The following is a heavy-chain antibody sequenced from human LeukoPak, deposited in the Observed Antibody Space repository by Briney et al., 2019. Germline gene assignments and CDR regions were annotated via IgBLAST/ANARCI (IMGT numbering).Heavy chain of an antibody. CDR3: ASMIVVVPAAYDY. Sequence: GGSLRLSCAASGFTFSSYWMSWVRQAPGKGLEWVANIKQDGSEKYYVDSVKGRFTISRDNAKNSLYLQMNSLRTEDTAVYYCASMIVVVPAAYDYWGQGTLVTVSS. D-gene: IGHD2-2*01. CDR1: GFTFSSYW. CDR2: IKQDGSEK. J-gene: IGHJ4*02. V-gene: IGHV3-7*01.